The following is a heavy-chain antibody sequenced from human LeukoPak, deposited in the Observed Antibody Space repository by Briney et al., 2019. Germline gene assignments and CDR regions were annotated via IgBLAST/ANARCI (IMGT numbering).Heavy chain of an antibody. CDR3: ARVGVVPAAIPDGLDI. J-gene: IGHJ3*02. V-gene: IGHV3-53*01. Sequence: GGSLRLSCAASGFTVSSNYMSWVRQAPGKGLEWVSVIYSGGSTYYADSVKGRFTISRDNSKNTLYLQMNSLTAEDTAVYYCARVGVVPAAIPDGLDIWGQGTMITVSS. CDR1: GFTVSSNY. D-gene: IGHD2-2*01. CDR2: IYSGGST.